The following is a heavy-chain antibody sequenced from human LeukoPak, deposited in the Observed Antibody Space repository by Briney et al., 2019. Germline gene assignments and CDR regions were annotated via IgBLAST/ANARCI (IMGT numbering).Heavy chain of an antibody. J-gene: IGHJ4*02. CDR3: ARDHGSSSGLGDY. V-gene: IGHV1-69*06. CDR2: IIPIFGTA. Sequence: SVKVSCKASGGTFSSYAISWVRQAPGQGLEWMGGIIPIFGTANYAQKFQGRVTITADKSTSTAYMELSSLRSEDTAVYYCARDHGSSSGLGDYWGQGTLVTVSS. D-gene: IGHD6-6*01. CDR1: GGTFSSYA.